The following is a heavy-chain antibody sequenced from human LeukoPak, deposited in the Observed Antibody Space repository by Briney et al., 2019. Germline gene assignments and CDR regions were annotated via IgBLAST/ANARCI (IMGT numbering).Heavy chain of an antibody. CDR2: ISSSSSTI. D-gene: IGHD2-2*01. Sequence: GGSLRLSCAASGFTFSSYSMTWVRQAPGKGLEWVSYISSSSSTIYYADPVKGRFTISRDNAKNSLYLQMNSLRDEDTAVYYCARAPFPGYCSSTSCYNWFDPWGQGTLVTVSS. CDR3: ARAPFPGYCSSTSCYNWFDP. V-gene: IGHV3-48*02. CDR1: GFTFSSYS. J-gene: IGHJ5*02.